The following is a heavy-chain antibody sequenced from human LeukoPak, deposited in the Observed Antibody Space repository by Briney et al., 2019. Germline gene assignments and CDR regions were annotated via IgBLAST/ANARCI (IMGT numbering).Heavy chain of an antibody. CDR1: GGSVSSSSSY. D-gene: IGHD3-3*01. CDR3: ARVGNPLVTVFAWFDP. V-gene: IGHV4-39*07. J-gene: IGHJ5*02. CDR2: IYYSGST. Sequence: PSETLSLTCTVSGGSVSSSSSYWGWIRQPPGKGLEWIGSIYYSGSTYYNPSLKSRVTMSVDTSTNQFSLKLSSVTAADTALYYCARVGNPLVTVFAWFDPWGQGTLATVSS.